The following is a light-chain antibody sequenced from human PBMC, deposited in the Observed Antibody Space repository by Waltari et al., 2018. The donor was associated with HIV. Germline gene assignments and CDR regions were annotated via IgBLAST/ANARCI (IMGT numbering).Light chain of an antibody. CDR1: NPTIVTYY. Sequence: QSGLTQPPSASGTHGQTATHPCTGINPTIVTYYVYLYHQLRGTAPKLLIYRNNQRPSGVPDRFSGSKSGTSASLAISGLRSEDEADYYCAAWDDSLSGYVFATGTKVTVL. V-gene: IGLV1-47*01. CDR2: RNN. J-gene: IGLJ1*01. CDR3: AAWDDSLSGYV.